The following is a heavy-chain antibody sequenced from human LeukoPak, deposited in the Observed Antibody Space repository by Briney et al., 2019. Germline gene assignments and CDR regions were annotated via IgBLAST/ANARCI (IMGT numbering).Heavy chain of an antibody. J-gene: IGHJ6*03. CDR3: ARESGYSSGWYYYYYYMDV. Sequence: SETLSLTCTVSGGSISSSSYYWGWIRQPPGTGLEWIGSIYYSGSTYYNPSLKSRVTISVDTSKNQFSLKLSSVTAADTAVYYCARESGYSSGWYYYYYYMDVWGKGTTVTVSS. CDR2: IYYSGST. V-gene: IGHV4-39*07. CDR1: GGSISSSSYY. D-gene: IGHD6-19*01.